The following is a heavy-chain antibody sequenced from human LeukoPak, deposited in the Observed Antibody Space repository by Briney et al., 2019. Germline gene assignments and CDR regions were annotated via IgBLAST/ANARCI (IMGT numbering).Heavy chain of an antibody. CDR3: ARVVQGGYSGYDLYYYYYYMDV. Sequence: GASVKVSCKASGYTFTSYGISWVRQAPGQGLEWMGWISAYNGNTNYAQKLQGRVTMTTDTSTSTAYMELRSLRSEDTAVYYCARVVQGGYSGYDLYYYYYYMDVWGKGTTVTISS. D-gene: IGHD5-12*01. CDR2: ISAYNGNT. J-gene: IGHJ6*03. V-gene: IGHV1-18*01. CDR1: GYTFTSYG.